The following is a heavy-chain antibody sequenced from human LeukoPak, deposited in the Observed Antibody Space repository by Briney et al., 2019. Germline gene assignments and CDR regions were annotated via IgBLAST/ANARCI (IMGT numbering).Heavy chain of an antibody. V-gene: IGHV3-23*01. D-gene: IGHD5-18*01. CDR3: PRPLYVDTAMVASYRYFDL. CDR2: INGSGGST. CDR1: GFTFSSYA. J-gene: IGHJ2*01. Sequence: GGSLRLSCAAYGFTFSSYAMSWVRQAPGKGLEWVSAINGSGGSTYYADSVKGRFTISIDNSKNTLYLQMNSLRAEDTAVYYCPRPLYVDTAMVASYRYFDLWGRGTLVTVSS.